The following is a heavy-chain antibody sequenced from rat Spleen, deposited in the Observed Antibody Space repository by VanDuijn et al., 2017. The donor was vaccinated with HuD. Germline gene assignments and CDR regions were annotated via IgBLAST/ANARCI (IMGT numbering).Heavy chain of an antibody. CDR3: AKSPLDY. Sequence: EVQLVESGGGLVQPGRSLKLSCVASGFTFNNYWMTWVRQAPTKGLEWVATINYDGSSTYYRDSVKGRFTISRDNAENTVYLQMNSLRSEDTATYYCAKSPLDYWGQGVMVTVSS. CDR1: GFTFNNYW. CDR2: INYDGSST. D-gene: IGHD3-8*01. J-gene: IGHJ2*01. V-gene: IGHV5-58*01.